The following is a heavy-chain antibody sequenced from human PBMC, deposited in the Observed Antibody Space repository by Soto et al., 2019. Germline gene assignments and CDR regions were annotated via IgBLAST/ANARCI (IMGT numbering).Heavy chain of an antibody. CDR2: MNPSSGET. Sequence: ASVKVSCKASGYTFTNSDIHWVRQATGQGIEWIGWMNPSSGETGYAQKFRGRVAMARDTSISTEYMELSSLGLEVTDVYYCERGPAYRSAWFPFDYWGPGALVAAAS. CDR1: GYTFTNSD. V-gene: IGHV1-8*01. D-gene: IGHD6-19*01. J-gene: IGHJ4*02. CDR3: ERGPAYRSAWFPFDY.